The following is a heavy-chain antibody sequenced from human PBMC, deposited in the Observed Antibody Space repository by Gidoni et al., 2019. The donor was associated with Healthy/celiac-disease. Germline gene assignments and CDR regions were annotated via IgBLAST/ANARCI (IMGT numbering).Heavy chain of an antibody. CDR3: AKDQDSGSSEAFDI. J-gene: IGHJ3*02. V-gene: IGHV3-23*01. Sequence: EVQLLESGGGLIQTGGSLRLACAASGFTFSSDAMSWVRQAPGKGLEWVSAISGSGGSTYYADSVKGRFTISRDNSKNTLYLQMNSLRAEDTAVYYCAKDQDSGSSEAFDIWGQGTMVTVSS. CDR1: GFTFSSDA. D-gene: IGHD1-26*01. CDR2: ISGSGGST.